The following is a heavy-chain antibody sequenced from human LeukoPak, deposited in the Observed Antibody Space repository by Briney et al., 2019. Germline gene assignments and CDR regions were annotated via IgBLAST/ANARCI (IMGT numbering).Heavy chain of an antibody. D-gene: IGHD2-8*01. Sequence: GGSLRLSCAASGFTFSSFAMIWVRQPPGKGLEWVSGISGSGGSTYYADSVKGRFTISRDNSKNTLYLQMNSLRAEDTAVYYCAKDSVYAILGDYYYMDVWGKGTTVTVSS. CDR2: ISGSGGST. J-gene: IGHJ6*03. CDR1: GFTFSSFA. V-gene: IGHV3-23*01. CDR3: AKDSVYAILGDYYYMDV.